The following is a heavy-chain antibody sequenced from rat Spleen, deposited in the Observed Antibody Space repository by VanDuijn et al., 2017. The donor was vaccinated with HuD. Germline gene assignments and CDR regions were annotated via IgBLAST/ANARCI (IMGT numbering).Heavy chain of an antibody. V-gene: IGHV5-25*01. CDR2: ISSGGGGT. CDR1: GFTFSTFP. CDR3: AIIPTHVMDA. D-gene: IGHD2-1*01. Sequence: EVQLVESGGGLVQPGRSLKLSCAASGFTFSTFPMAWVRQAPKKGLEWVASISSGGGGTFYPDSVKGRFTISRDNAKTTLYLQMDSLRSEDTATYYCAIIPTHVMDAWGQGASVTVSS. J-gene: IGHJ4*01.